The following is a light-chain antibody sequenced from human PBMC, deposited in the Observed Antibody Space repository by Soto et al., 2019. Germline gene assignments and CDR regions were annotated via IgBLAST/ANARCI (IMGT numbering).Light chain of an antibody. CDR2: DES. CDR3: RQYTNWAPVN. Sequence: EIVMTQSPATLSVSPGERATLSCRASQSVSSKLAWYQQKPGQAPRLLIYDESTRATGIPARVSGSGSGTEFNLTKSTLQSEDFKIYYCRQYTNWAPVNFGPGNKVDNK. V-gene: IGKV3D-15*01. J-gene: IGKJ3*01. CDR1: QSVSSK.